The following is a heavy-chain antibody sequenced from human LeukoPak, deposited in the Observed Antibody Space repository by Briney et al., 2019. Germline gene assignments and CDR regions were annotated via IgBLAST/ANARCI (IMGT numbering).Heavy chain of an antibody. V-gene: IGHV3-23*01. CDR1: GFTFTTYA. D-gene: IGHD1/OR15-1a*01. Sequence: PGGSLRLSCAASGFTFTTYAMSWVRQAPGKGLEWVSTIANDGGSTYYADSVKGRFTISRDNSKNTVYLQMNSLRAEDMAVYYCAKSHSVEQRGYFGYWGQGTLVPVSS. J-gene: IGHJ4*02. CDR3: AKSHSVEQRGYFGY. CDR2: IANDGGST.